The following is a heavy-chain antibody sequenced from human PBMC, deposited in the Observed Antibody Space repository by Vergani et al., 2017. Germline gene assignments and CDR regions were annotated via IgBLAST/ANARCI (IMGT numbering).Heavy chain of an antibody. V-gene: IGHV3-11*04. D-gene: IGHD2-15*01. J-gene: IGHJ6*02. CDR1: GFTFSDYY. CDR2: ISRSGSTI. CDR3: ASGGYCGGGSCPNYYDESMDV. Sequence: QVQLVESGGGLVKPGGSLRLSCAASGFTFSDYYMSWIRQAPGKGLEWVSYISRSGSTIYYADSVKGRFTISRDNAKKSLYLQMNSLRAEDTAVYYCASGGYCGGGSCPNYYDESMDVWGQGTTVTVSS.